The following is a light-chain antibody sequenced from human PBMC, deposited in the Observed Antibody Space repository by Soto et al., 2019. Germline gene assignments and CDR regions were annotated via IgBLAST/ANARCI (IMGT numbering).Light chain of an antibody. CDR1: QSVSSN. V-gene: IGKV3-15*01. CDR2: GAS. J-gene: IGKJ5*01. Sequence: EIVMTQSPATLSVSPWERATLSCRASQSVSSNLAWFQQKPGQAPRLLIYGASTRATGIPARFSGSGSGTEFTLSINSLQSEDFAVYYCQQRNIWPPVTFGQGTRLEI. CDR3: QQRNIWPPVT.